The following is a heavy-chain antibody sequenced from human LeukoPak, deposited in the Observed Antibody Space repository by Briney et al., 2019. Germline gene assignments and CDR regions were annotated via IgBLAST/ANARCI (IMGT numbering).Heavy chain of an antibody. CDR2: INQDGSEK. CDR3: ARGNGWIITL. CDR1: GFTSVNYW. Sequence: GGSLRRSCAVSGFTSVNYWMHWVRQAPGRGLECVANINQDGSEKNYVDSVKGRFTISRDNAKNSLYLQMNSLRAEDTAVYYCARGNGWIITLWGQGTLVTVSS. D-gene: IGHD3-22*01. V-gene: IGHV3-7*05. J-gene: IGHJ4*02.